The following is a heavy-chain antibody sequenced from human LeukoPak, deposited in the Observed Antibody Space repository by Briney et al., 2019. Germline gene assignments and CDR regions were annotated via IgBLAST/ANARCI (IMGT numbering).Heavy chain of an antibody. D-gene: IGHD1-14*01. CDR2: INHSGST. CDR1: GGSFSGYY. Sequence: SETLSLTCAVYGGSFSGYYWSWIRQPPGKGLEWIGEINHSGSTNYNPSLKSRVTISVDTSKNQFSLKLSSVTAADTAVYYCALEPSYYYYGMDVWGQGTTVTVSS. J-gene: IGHJ6*02. V-gene: IGHV4-34*01. CDR3: ALEPSYYYYGMDV.